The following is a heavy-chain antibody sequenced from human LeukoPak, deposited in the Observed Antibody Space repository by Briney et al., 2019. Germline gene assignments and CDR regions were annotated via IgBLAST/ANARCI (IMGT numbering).Heavy chain of an antibody. J-gene: IGHJ3*02. V-gene: IGHV3-23*01. CDR1: GFTFSSYA. D-gene: IGHD3-22*01. CDR2: ISGSGGST. Sequence: PGGSLRLSCAASGFTFSSYAMGWVRQAPGKGLEWVSAISGSGGSTYYADSVKGRFTISRDNSKNTLYLQMNSLRAEDTAVYYCAKGGYYYDSSGYFDAFDIWGQGTMVTVSS. CDR3: AKGGYYYDSSGYFDAFDI.